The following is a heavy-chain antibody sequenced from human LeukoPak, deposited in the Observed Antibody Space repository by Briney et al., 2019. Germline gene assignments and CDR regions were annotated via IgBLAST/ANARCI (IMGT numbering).Heavy chain of an antibody. CDR3: AKDRGSYVY. Sequence: GGSLRLSCAASGFTFSSYEMNWVRQAPGKGLEWVSYISSSGSTIYYADSVKGRFTISRDNSKNTLYLQMNSLRAEDTAVYYCAKDRGSYVYWGQGTLVTVSS. J-gene: IGHJ4*02. CDR1: GFTFSSYE. D-gene: IGHD1-26*01. CDR2: ISSSGSTI. V-gene: IGHV3-48*03.